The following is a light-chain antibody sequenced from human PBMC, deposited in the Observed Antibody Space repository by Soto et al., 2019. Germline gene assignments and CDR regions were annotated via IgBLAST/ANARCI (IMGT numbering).Light chain of an antibody. CDR3: LQHNSYPRT. CDR2: AAS. J-gene: IGKJ1*01. V-gene: IGKV1-17*01. Sequence: DIQMTQSPSSLSASVGDRVTITCRASQGIGIDLGWYQQKPGKAPNRLIYAASRLQSGVPSRFSGSGSATEFTLTISSLQPEDFATYYCLQHNSYPRTFGHGTKVEI. CDR1: QGIGID.